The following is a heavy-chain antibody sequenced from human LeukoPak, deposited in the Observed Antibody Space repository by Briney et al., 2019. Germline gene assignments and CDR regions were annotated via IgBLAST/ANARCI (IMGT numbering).Heavy chain of an antibody. Sequence: GGSLRLSCAASGFTFSSYSMNWVRQAPGKGLEWVSAISGSSGNTYYADSVKGRLTISRDNSKNTLYLQMTSLRAEDTAVYYCARDEWQKGAFDIWGQGTMVTVSS. V-gene: IGHV3-23*01. D-gene: IGHD2-8*01. J-gene: IGHJ3*02. CDR1: GFTFSSYS. CDR3: ARDEWQKGAFDI. CDR2: ISGSSGNT.